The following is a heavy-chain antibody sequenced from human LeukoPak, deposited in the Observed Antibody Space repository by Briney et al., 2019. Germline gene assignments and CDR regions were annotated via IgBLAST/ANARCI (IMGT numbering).Heavy chain of an antibody. CDR3: ARNLGGSSWVFDY. D-gene: IGHD6-13*01. Sequence: SETLSLTCTVSGDSVSSGNYYWSWIRQPPGKGLEWIGYIYYSGSTNYNPSLKSRATISVDTSKNQFSLKLSSVTAADTAVYYCARNLGGSSWVFDYWGQGTLVTVSS. V-gene: IGHV4-61*01. CDR1: GDSVSSGNYY. CDR2: IYYSGST. J-gene: IGHJ4*02.